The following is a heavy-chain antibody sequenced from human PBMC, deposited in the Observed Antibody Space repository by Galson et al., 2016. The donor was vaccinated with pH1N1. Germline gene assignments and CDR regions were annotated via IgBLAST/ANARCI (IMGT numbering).Heavy chain of an antibody. CDR3: ARGDY. J-gene: IGHJ4*02. CDR2: IYWDDDK. V-gene: IGHV2-5*02. CDR1: GFSLSTTGVN. Sequence: PALVTPPQTLTLTCTFSGFSLSTTGVNVGWIRQPPGKALEWLAVIYWDDDKLYSPSLKSRLAITKDTSKNQVVLTMTNVDPVDTATYYCARGDYRGQGTLVTVSS.